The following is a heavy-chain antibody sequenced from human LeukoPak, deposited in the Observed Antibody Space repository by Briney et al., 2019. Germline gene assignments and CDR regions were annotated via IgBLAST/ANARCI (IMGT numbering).Heavy chain of an antibody. Sequence: GGSLRLSCAASGFTFVSYEMNWVRKAPGKGLEWVSYISSSGSTIYYADSVKGRFTISRDNAKNSLYLQMNSLRAEDTAVYYCARDGGNGDYFYWGQGTLVTVSS. J-gene: IGHJ4*02. CDR1: GFTFVSYE. V-gene: IGHV3-48*03. D-gene: IGHD4-17*01. CDR2: ISSSGSTI. CDR3: ARDGGNGDYFY.